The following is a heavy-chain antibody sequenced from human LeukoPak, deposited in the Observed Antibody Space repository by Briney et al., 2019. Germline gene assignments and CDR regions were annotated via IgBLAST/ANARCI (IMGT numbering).Heavy chain of an antibody. CDR3: ARVGVRGVNGRAYFDY. D-gene: IGHD3-10*01. CDR1: GYTFNNYW. J-gene: IGHJ4*02. CDR2: IYPGDSDT. Sequence: GESLKISCQGSGYTFNNYWIGWVRQMPGKGLEWMGIIYPGDSDTTYNPSFQGQVTFSVDKSSSTAYLRWSGLKASDTAIYYCARVGVRGVNGRAYFDYWGQGTLVTVSS. V-gene: IGHV5-51*01.